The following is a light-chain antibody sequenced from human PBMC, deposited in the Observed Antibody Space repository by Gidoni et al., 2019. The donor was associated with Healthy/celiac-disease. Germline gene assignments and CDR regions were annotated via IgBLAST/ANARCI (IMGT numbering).Light chain of an antibody. Sequence: QSALTQPPSESGSPGQSVTISCTGTSSDVGGYNYVSWYQQNQGKAPKLMIYEVSKRPSGVPDRFSGSKSGNTASLTVSGLQAEDEADYYCSSYAGSNAYVFGTGTKVTVL. CDR2: EVS. J-gene: IGLJ1*01. CDR1: SSDVGGYNY. CDR3: SSYAGSNAYV. V-gene: IGLV2-8*01.